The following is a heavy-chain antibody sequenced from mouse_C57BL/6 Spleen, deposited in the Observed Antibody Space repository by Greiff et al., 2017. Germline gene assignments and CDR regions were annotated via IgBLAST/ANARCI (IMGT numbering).Heavy chain of an antibody. Sequence: EVKVEESEGGLVQPGSSMKLSCTASGFTFSDYYMAWVRQVPEKGLEWVANINYDGSSTYYLDSLKSRFIISRDNAKNILYLQMSSLKSEDTATYYCARDHGGFDYWGQGTTLTVSS. CDR1: GFTFSDYY. CDR3: ARDHGGFDY. CDR2: INYDGSST. J-gene: IGHJ2*01. V-gene: IGHV5-16*01. D-gene: IGHD1-1*01.